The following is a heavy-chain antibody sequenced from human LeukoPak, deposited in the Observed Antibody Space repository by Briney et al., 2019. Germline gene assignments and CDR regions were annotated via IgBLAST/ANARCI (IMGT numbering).Heavy chain of an antibody. Sequence: GGSLRLSCAASGFTFSGYGMHWVRQAPGKGLEWVSGISPSGGITYYTDSVKGRFTISRDNSKNTLYLQMNSLRAEDTAVYYCAKVPYGSGSYSYFDYWGQGTLVTVSS. CDR3: AKVPYGSGSYSYFDY. J-gene: IGHJ4*02. CDR1: GFTFSGYG. CDR2: ISPSGGIT. V-gene: IGHV3-23*01. D-gene: IGHD3-10*01.